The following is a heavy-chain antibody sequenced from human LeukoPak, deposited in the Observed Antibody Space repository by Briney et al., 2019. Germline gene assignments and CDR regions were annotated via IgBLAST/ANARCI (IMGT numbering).Heavy chain of an antibody. J-gene: IGHJ4*02. CDR1: GFTFSSYA. D-gene: IGHD3-22*01. CDR2: ISYDGSNK. CDR3: ARDHDSSGYYTHFDY. V-gene: IGHV3-30-3*01. Sequence: GGSLRLSCAASGFTFSSYAMHWVRQAPGKGLERVAVISYDGSNKYYAGSVKGRFTISRDNCKNTLYLQMNRLRAEDTAVYYCARDHDSSGYYTHFDYWGQGTLVTVSS.